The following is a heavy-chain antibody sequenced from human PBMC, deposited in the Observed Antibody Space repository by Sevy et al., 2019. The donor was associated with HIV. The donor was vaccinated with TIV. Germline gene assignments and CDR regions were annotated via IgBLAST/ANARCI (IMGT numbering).Heavy chain of an antibody. Sequence: GGSLRLSCATSGFTFSSYAMNWVRQAPGKGLEWVSGIVGSADTTYYADSVKGRFTISRDKFKNTLYLQMNSLRAEDTAVYYCARITGWRFDYWGQGTLVTVSS. CDR2: IVGSADTT. CDR1: GFTFSSYA. J-gene: IGHJ4*02. D-gene: IGHD6-19*01. V-gene: IGHV3-23*01. CDR3: ARITGWRFDY.